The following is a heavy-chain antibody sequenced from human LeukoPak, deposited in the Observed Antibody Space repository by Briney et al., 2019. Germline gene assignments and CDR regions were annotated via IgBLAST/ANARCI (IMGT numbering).Heavy chain of an antibody. Sequence: GASVKVSCKASGYTFTGYYMHWVRQAPGQGLEWMGWINPNSGGTNYAQKFQGRVTMTRDTSISAAYMELSRLRSDDTAVYYCARDSIIMVRGASPRYNWFDPWGQGTLVTVSS. J-gene: IGHJ5*02. CDR1: GYTFTGYY. CDR3: ARDSIIMVRGASPRYNWFDP. D-gene: IGHD3-10*01. V-gene: IGHV1-2*02. CDR2: INPNSGGT.